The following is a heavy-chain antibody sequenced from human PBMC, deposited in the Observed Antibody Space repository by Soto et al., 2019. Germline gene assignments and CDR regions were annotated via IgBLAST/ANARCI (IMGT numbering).Heavy chain of an antibody. J-gene: IGHJ6*03. Sequence: GGSVRLSCAASGFTFSSYAMSWVRQAPGKGLEWVSAISGSGGSTYYADSVKGRFTISRDNSKNTLYLQMNSLRAEDTAVYYCAKDDSSSWGYYYYYMDVWGKGTTVTVSS. CDR1: GFTFSSYA. CDR3: AKDDSSSWGYYYYYMDV. V-gene: IGHV3-23*01. CDR2: ISGSGGST. D-gene: IGHD6-13*01.